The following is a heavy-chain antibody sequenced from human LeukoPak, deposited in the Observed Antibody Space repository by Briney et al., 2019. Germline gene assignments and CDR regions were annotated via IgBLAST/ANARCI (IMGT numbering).Heavy chain of an antibody. Sequence: SETLSLTCAVSGGSISSGGYSWSWIRQPPGKGLEWIGYIYHSGSTYYNPSLKSRVTISVDRSKNQFSLKLSSVTAADTAVYYCARGRYSNYTYWYFDLRGRGTLVTVSS. CDR3: ARGRYSNYTYWYFDL. D-gene: IGHD4-11*01. J-gene: IGHJ2*01. CDR1: GGSISSGGYS. CDR2: IYHSGST. V-gene: IGHV4-30-2*01.